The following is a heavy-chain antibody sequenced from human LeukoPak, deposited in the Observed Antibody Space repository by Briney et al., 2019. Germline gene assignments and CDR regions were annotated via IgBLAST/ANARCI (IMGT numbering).Heavy chain of an antibody. V-gene: IGHV1-2*02. D-gene: IGHD2-15*01. J-gene: IGHJ4*02. Sequence: ASVEVSCKASGYTFTGYYMHWVRQAPGQGLEWMGWINPNSGGTTYAQKVQGRVTMTRDTSISTAYMELSRLRSDDTAVYYCARDRDYCSGGSCPIDYWGQGTLVTVSS. CDR1: GYTFTGYY. CDR3: ARDRDYCSGGSCPIDY. CDR2: INPNSGGT.